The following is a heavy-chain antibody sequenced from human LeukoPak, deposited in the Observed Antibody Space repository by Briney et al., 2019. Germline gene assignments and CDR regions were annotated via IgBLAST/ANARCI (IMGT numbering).Heavy chain of an antibody. D-gene: IGHD6-6*01. CDR3: ARTAARRFDY. CDR1: GYTFTSYG. CDR2: ISAYNGNT. V-gene: IGHV1-18*01. Sequence: ASVKVSCRASGYTFTSYGISWVRQAPGQGLEWMGWISAYNGNTNYAQKLQGRVTITTDTSTSTVYMELSSLRSDDTAVYYCARTAARRFDYWGQGTLVTVSS. J-gene: IGHJ4*02.